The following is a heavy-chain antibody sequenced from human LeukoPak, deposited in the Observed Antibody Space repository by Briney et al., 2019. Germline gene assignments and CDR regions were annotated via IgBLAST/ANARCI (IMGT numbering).Heavy chain of an antibody. V-gene: IGHV3-7*01. Sequence: GGSLRLSCAASGFTFSRYWISWVRQAPGKGLGWVANIGQDGSEKKYVDSVRGRFTISRDNAKSSLYLQMNSLRAEDTAVYYCSSAGAPTGTRWYLDLWGRGTLVTVSS. D-gene: IGHD1-1*01. CDR2: IGQDGSEK. CDR1: GFTFSRYW. J-gene: IGHJ2*01. CDR3: SSAGAPTGTRWYLDL.